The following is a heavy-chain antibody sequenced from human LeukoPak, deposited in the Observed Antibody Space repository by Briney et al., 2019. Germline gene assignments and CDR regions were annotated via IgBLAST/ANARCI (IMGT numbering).Heavy chain of an antibody. CDR3: AREGAARYNWFDP. CDR2: IYYSGST. V-gene: IGHV4-39*07. Sequence: SETLSLTCTVSGGSISSSSYYWGWIRQPPGKGLEWIGSIYYSGSTYYNPSLKSRVTISVGTSKNQFSLKLSSVTAVDTAVYYCAREGAARYNWFDPWGQGTLVTVSS. D-gene: IGHD6-6*01. J-gene: IGHJ5*02. CDR1: GGSISSSSYY.